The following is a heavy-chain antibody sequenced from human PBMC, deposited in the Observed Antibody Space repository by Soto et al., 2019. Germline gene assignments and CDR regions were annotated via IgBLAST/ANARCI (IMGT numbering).Heavy chain of an antibody. CDR2: INHSGST. CDR3: AREAYDSSGYRHFDP. Sequence: PSGTLSLTCAVYGGSFSSYYWSWVRQPPGKGLEWIGEINHSGSTNHNPSLKSRVTISVDTSKNQFSLKLSSVTAADTAVYYCAREAYDSSGYRHFDPWGQGTLVTVSS. V-gene: IGHV4-34*01. J-gene: IGHJ5*02. D-gene: IGHD3-22*01. CDR1: GGSFSSYY.